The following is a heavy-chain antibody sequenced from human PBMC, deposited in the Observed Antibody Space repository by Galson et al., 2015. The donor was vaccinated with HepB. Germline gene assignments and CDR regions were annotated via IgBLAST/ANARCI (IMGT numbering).Heavy chain of an antibody. CDR1: GGTFSSYA. D-gene: IGHD2-2*02. Sequence: SVKVSCKASGGTFSSYAISWVRQAPGQGLEWMGGIIPIFGTANYAQKFQGRVTITADESTSTAYMELSSLRSEDTAVYYCASCGSSTSCYIHYRQLRAEYFQHWGQGTLVTVSS. CDR2: IIPIFGTA. V-gene: IGHV1-69*13. J-gene: IGHJ1*01. CDR3: ASCGSSTSCYIHYRQLRAEYFQH.